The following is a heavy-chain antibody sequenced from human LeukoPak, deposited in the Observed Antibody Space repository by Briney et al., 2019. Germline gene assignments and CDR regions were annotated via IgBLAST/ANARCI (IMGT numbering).Heavy chain of an antibody. CDR2: ISGYTGDT. J-gene: IGHJ3*01. V-gene: IGHV1-18*01. D-gene: IGHD2-15*01. CDR3: ARAGYCGDGGCRGGSAFDV. CDR1: GYTCPNYD. Sequence: ASVRDSCKTAGYTCPNYDIYWGRQATGQGLECMVWISGYTGDTKYAQILQGRFTVTTDTSTSTAYMELRSLTYDDTAVYYCARAGYCGDGGCRGGSAFDVWGQGTMVTVSS.